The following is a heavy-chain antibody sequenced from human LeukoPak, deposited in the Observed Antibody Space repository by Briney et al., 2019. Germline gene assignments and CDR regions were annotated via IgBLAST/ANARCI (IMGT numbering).Heavy chain of an antibody. Sequence: GGSLRLSCAASGFTFSSYSMNWVRQAPGKGLEWVSSISSSSSYIYYADPVKGRFTISRDNAKNSLYLQMNSLRAEDTAVYYCARAMVRGAKGDYWGQGTLVTVSS. V-gene: IGHV3-21*01. CDR2: ISSSSSYI. J-gene: IGHJ4*02. CDR3: ARAMVRGAKGDY. D-gene: IGHD3-10*01. CDR1: GFTFSSYS.